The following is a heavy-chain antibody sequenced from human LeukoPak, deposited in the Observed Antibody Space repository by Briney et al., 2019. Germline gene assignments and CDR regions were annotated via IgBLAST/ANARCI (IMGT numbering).Heavy chain of an antibody. J-gene: IGHJ4*02. Sequence: ASVKASCKASGYTFSDYYMHWVRQAPGQGLEWMGWINPNNGGTNYAQKFQGRISMTRDTSISTVYMEVRRLRSDDTAVYYCARDNYGSGSYYKYWGQGTLVTVSS. CDR3: ARDNYGSGSYYKY. CDR1: GYTFSDYY. CDR2: INPNNGGT. D-gene: IGHD3-10*01. V-gene: IGHV1-2*02.